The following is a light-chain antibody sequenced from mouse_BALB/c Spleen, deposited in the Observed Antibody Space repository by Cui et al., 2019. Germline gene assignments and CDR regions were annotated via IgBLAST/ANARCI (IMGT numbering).Light chain of an antibody. J-gene: IGKJ5*01. V-gene: IGKV4-68*01. CDR3: QQCSSNPLT. Sequence: QIVLTHSQPLITASPGEKVTMTCSASSSVSYMYWYQQKPGASPKPWIYLTSNLASGVPARFSGSGSGTSYSLTISSMEAEDAATYYCQQCSSNPLTFGAGTKLELK. CDR1: SSVSY. CDR2: LTS.